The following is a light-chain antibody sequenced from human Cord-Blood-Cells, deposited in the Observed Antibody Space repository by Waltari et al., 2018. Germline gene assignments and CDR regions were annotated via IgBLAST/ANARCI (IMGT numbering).Light chain of an antibody. CDR3: QQYNNWPPYT. Sequence: DIVMMQSPATLSVPSGERATLSCRASQSVDSNLAWYQQKPGQAPRLLIYGASTRSTRIPARSSGRGSETDFTLTISSLQSEDFVVYYCQQYNNWPPYTFGQGTKVEIK. V-gene: IGKV3-15*01. CDR1: QSVDSN. CDR2: GAS. J-gene: IGKJ2*01.